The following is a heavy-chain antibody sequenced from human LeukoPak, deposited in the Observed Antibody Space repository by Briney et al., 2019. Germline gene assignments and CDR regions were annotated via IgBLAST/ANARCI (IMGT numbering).Heavy chain of an antibody. V-gene: IGHV3-53*01. CDR2: IYSGGST. J-gene: IGHJ4*02. CDR3: AGREDY. CDR1: GFTFSDYY. D-gene: IGHD1-26*01. Sequence: PGGSLRLSCAASGFTFSDYYMSWIRQAPGKGLEWVSVIYSGGSTYYADSVKGRFTISRDNSKNTLYLQMNSLRAEDTAVYYCAGREDYWGQGTLVTVSS.